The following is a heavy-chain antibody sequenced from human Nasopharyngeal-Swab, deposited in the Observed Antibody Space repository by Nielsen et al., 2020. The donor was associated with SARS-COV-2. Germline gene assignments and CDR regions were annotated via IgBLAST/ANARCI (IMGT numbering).Heavy chain of an antibody. Sequence: GESLKISCAASGFTFSSHGMHWVRQAPGKGLEWVAVIWYDGSNKYYADSVKGRFTISRDNSKNTLYLQMNSLRAEDTAVYYCLSSGSPRDYMDVWGKGTTVTVSS. J-gene: IGHJ6*03. D-gene: IGHD6-19*01. V-gene: IGHV3-33*01. CDR3: LSSGSPRDYMDV. CDR2: IWYDGSNK. CDR1: GFTFSSHG.